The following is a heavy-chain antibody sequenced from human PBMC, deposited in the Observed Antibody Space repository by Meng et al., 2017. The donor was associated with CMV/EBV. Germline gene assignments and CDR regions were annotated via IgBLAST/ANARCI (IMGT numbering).Heavy chain of an antibody. CDR3: AKGGYYDSSGPLPSFDY. Sequence: GSLKISCAASGFTFSSYAMSWVRQAPGKGLEWVSAISGSGGSTYYADSVKGRFTISRDNSKNTLYLQMNSLRAEDTAVYYCAKGGYYDSSGPLPSFDYWGQGTLVTVSS. J-gene: IGHJ4*02. D-gene: IGHD3-22*01. V-gene: IGHV3-23*01. CDR1: GFTFSSYA. CDR2: ISGSGGST.